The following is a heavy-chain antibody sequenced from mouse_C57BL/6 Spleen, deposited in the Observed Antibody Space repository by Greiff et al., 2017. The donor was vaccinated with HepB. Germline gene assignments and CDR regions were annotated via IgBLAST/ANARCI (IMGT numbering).Heavy chain of an antibody. Sequence: EVKLVESGGGLVKPGGSLKLSCAASGFTFSDYGMHWVRQAPEKGLEWVAYISSGSSTIYYADTVKGRFTISRDNAKNTLFLQMTSLRSEDTAMYYCARPGDGYYESYWYFDVWGTGTTVTVSS. D-gene: IGHD2-3*01. CDR3: ARPGDGYYESYWYFDV. J-gene: IGHJ1*03. CDR2: ISSGSSTI. V-gene: IGHV5-17*01. CDR1: GFTFSDYG.